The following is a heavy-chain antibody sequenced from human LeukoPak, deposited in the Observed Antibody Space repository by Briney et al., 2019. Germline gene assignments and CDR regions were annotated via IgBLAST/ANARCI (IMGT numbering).Heavy chain of an antibody. CDR1: GFTFSSYS. V-gene: IGHV3-21*01. CDR3: AMDSSGWYGGDWFDP. Sequence: PGGSLRLSCAASGFTFSSYSMNWVRQAPGKGLEWVSSISSSSSYIYYADSVKGRFTISRDNAKNSLYLQMNSLRADDTAVYYCAMDSSGWYGGDWFDPWGQGALVTVSS. D-gene: IGHD6-19*01. CDR2: ISSSSSYI. J-gene: IGHJ5*02.